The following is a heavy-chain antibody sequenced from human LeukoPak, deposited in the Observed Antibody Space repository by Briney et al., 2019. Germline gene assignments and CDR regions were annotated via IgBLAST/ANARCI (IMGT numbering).Heavy chain of an antibody. Sequence: GGSLRLSRAASGFTFSSSGMEWVRQAPGKGLEMVAVISNDGSRKFYADSVKGRFIISRDNSKNTVHLQMNSLRGEDTAVYYCATAGNYRFDYWGQGTLVTVSS. V-gene: IGHV3-30*03. CDR1: GFTFSSSG. CDR3: ATAGNYRFDY. CDR2: ISNDGSRK. J-gene: IGHJ4*02. D-gene: IGHD1-7*01.